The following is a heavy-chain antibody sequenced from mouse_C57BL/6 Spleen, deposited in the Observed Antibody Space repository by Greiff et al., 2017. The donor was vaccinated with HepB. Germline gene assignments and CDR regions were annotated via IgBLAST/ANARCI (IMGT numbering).Heavy chain of an antibody. CDR3: TTRYGSIQFAY. CDR1: GFNIKDDY. J-gene: IGHJ3*01. Sequence: VQLKQSGAELVRPGASVKLSCTASGFNIKDDYMHWVKQRPEQGLEWIGWIDPENGDTEYASKFQGKATITADTSSNTAYLQLSSLTSEDTAVYYCTTRYGSIQFAYWGQGTLVTVSA. V-gene: IGHV14-4*01. D-gene: IGHD1-1*01. CDR2: IDPENGDT.